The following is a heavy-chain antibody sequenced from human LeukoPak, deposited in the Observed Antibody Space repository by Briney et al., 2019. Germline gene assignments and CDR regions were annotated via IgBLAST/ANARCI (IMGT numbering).Heavy chain of an antibody. J-gene: IGHJ4*02. D-gene: IGHD3-16*02. CDR2: INHSGST. V-gene: IGHV4-34*01. Sequence: PSETLSLTCAVYGGSFSGYYWSWIRQPPGKGLEWIGEINHSGSTNYNPSLKSRVTIPVDTSKNQFSLKLSSVTAADTAVYYCARVHDYVWGSYRRYYFDYWGQGTLVTVSS. CDR1: GGSFSGYY. CDR3: ARVHDYVWGSYRRYYFDY.